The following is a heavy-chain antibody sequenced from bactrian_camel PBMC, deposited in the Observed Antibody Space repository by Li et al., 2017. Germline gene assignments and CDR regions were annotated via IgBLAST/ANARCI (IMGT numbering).Heavy chain of an antibody. CDR1: GFTFSSNW. V-gene: IGHV3S1*01. Sequence: HVQLVESGGGLVQPGGSLRLSCAASGFTFSSNWIDWVRQAPGKGLEWVSAISSGGAGTYYADSAKGRFTISRDNAKNTLYLQLNSLKTEDTAVYYCATDRSFAPDESGLDYWGQGTQVTVS. CDR3: ATDRSFAPDESGLDY. CDR2: ISSGGAGT. J-gene: IGHJ4*01.